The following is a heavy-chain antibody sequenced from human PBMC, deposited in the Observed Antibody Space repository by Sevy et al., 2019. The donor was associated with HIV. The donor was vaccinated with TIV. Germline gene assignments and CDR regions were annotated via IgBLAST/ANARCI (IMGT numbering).Heavy chain of an antibody. J-gene: IGHJ6*02. CDR2: INHSGST. D-gene: IGHD3-10*01. Sequence: SETLSLTCAVYGGSFSGYYWSWIRQPPGKGLEWIGEINHSGSTNYSPSLKSRVTISVDTSKNQFSLKLSSVTAADTAVYYCAREYYYGSGSYLYYYYGMDVWGQGTTVTVSS. V-gene: IGHV4-34*01. CDR3: AREYYYGSGSYLYYYYGMDV. CDR1: GGSFSGYY.